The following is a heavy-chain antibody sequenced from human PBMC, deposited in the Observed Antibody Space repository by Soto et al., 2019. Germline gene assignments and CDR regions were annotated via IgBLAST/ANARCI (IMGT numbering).Heavy chain of an antibody. CDR2: IYYSGST. Sequence: SETLSLTCTVSGGSISSNSYFWGWTRQPPGKGLEWIGSIYYSGSTYYNPSLRSRVIISVDTSKNQFSLKLSSVTAADTAVYYCARNYDFKHPYNWFDPWGQGTLVTVSS. CDR3: ARNYDFKHPYNWFDP. D-gene: IGHD3-3*01. J-gene: IGHJ5*02. CDR1: GGSISSNSYF. V-gene: IGHV4-39*07.